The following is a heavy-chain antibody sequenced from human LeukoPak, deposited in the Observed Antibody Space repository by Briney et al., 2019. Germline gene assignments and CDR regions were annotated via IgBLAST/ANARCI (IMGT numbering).Heavy chain of an antibody. CDR2: IWYDGSNK. CDR1: GFTFSTCG. CDR3: ARDMGPYYDILTGPDF. Sequence: GGSLRLSCAASGFTFSTCGVHWVRQAPGKGLEWVAVIWYDGSNKYYADSVKGRFTISRDNSKTTLYMQMYSLRAEDTAVFYCARDMGPYYDILTGPDFWGQGTLVTVSS. D-gene: IGHD3-9*01. V-gene: IGHV3-33*01. J-gene: IGHJ4*02.